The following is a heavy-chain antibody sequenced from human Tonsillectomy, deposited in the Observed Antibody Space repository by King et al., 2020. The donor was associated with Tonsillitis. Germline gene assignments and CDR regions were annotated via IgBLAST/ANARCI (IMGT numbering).Heavy chain of an antibody. CDR3: AKDSANYYDSRGYSDDY. D-gene: IGHD3-22*01. J-gene: IGHJ4*02. CDR2: ISGSGGST. CDR1: GFTFNRFA. V-gene: IGHV3-23*04. Sequence: VQLVESGGGLVQPGGSLRLSCAASGFTFNRFAMTWVRQAPGQGLEWVSAISGSGGSTYYADSVKGRFTISRDNSKNTLYLQMNSLRAEDTAVYYCAKDSANYYDSRGYSDDYWGQGTLVTVSS.